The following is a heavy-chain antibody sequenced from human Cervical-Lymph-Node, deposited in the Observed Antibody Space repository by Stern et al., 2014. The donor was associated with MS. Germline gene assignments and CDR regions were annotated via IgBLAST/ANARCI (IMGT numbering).Heavy chain of an antibody. CDR1: GFDFTIYS. CDR3: ARQTARGDDAFDI. Sequence: EVQLVESGAEVKKPGESLKISCKSSGFDFTIYSIGWGRPMPGKGLEWMGIIYPGYSDTKSSPSFQGQVTISADKSISTAYLQWSSLKASDTAMYYCARQTARGDDAFDIWGQGTMVTV. D-gene: IGHD3-10*01. V-gene: IGHV5-51*01. CDR2: IYPGYSDT. J-gene: IGHJ3*02.